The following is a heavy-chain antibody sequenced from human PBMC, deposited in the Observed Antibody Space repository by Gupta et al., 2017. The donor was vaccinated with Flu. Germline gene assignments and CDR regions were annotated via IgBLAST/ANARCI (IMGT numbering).Heavy chain of an antibody. J-gene: IGHJ4*02. CDR3: ARGNRYCSSTSCYKSRMFDY. D-gene: IGHD2-2*02. CDR2: INHSGIT. V-gene: IGHV4-34*01. Sequence: GLEWIGEINHSGITNYNPSLKSRVTISVDTSKNQFSLKLSSVTAADTSVYYCARGNRYCSSTSCYKSRMFDYWGQGTLVTVSS.